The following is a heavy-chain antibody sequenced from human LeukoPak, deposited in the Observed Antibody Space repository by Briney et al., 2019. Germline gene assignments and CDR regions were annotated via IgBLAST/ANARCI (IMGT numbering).Heavy chain of an antibody. Sequence: GRSLRLSCAASGFTFDDYAMHWVRQAPGKGLEWVSGISWNSGSIGYADSVKGRFTISRDNAKNSLYLQVNSLRAEDTALYYCAKDREYQLLAPGSADYWGQGTLVTVSS. V-gene: IGHV3-9*01. D-gene: IGHD2-2*01. J-gene: IGHJ4*02. CDR2: ISWNSGSI. CDR3: AKDREYQLLAPGSADY. CDR1: GFTFDDYA.